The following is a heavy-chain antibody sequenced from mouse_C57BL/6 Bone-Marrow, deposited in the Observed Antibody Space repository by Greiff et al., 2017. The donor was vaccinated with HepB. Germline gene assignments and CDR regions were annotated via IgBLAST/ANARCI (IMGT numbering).Heavy chain of an antibody. Sequence: EVQLQQSGPELVKPGASVKISCKASGYTFTDYYMNWVKQSHGKSLEWIGDINPNNGGTSYNQKFKGKATLTVDKSSSTAYMELRSLTSEDSAVYDCARYPSLAYWGQGTLVTVSA. J-gene: IGHJ3*01. CDR3: ARYPSLAY. V-gene: IGHV1-26*01. CDR2: INPNNGGT. CDR1: GYTFTDYY.